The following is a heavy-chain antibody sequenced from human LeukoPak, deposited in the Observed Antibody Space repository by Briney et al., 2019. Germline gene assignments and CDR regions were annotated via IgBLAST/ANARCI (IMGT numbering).Heavy chain of an antibody. V-gene: IGHV3-23*01. CDR1: GFTFSSYA. CDR2: ISGSGGST. D-gene: IGHD1-26*01. Sequence: GGSPRLSCAASGFTFSSYAMSWVRQAPGKGLEWVSAISGSGGSTYYADSVKGRFTISRDNSKNTLYLQMNSLRAEDTAVYYCAKEGNVVGATNVGYYYGMDVWGQGTTVTVSS. J-gene: IGHJ6*02. CDR3: AKEGNVVGATNVGYYYGMDV.